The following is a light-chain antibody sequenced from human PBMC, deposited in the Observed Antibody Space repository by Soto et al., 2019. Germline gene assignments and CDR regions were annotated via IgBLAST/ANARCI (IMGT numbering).Light chain of an antibody. CDR2: GAS. Sequence: EIVMTQSPATLSVSPGERATLSCRASQSVSSNFAWYQQKPGQAPRLLIYGASTRATGIPARFSGSGSGTEFPLTISSLQSEDVVVYYCQQYNNWLWTFGQGTKVEIK. CDR3: QQYNNWLWT. J-gene: IGKJ1*01. V-gene: IGKV3-15*01. CDR1: QSVSSN.